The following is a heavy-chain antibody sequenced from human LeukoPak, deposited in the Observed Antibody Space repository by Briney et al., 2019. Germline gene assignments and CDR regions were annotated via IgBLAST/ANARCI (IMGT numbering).Heavy chain of an antibody. CDR3: AKRQPTTGWFKYFDS. Sequence: GGSLRLSCAASGFTFSYYGMTWVRQAPGKGLEWISYISDGGADTFYTDSVKGRFIISRDNSKNTLFLQMNGLRAEDTAVYFCAKRQPTTGWFKYFDSWGQGTLVTVSS. D-gene: IGHD6-19*01. J-gene: IGHJ4*02. CDR2: ISDGGADT. CDR1: GFTFSYYG. V-gene: IGHV3-23*01.